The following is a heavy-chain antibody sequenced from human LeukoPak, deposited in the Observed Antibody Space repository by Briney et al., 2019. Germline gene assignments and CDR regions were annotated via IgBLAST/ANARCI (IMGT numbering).Heavy chain of an antibody. Sequence: SETLSLTCTVSGGSFSGYYWSWIRQPPGKGLEWIGDIYHSGSTNYNPSLKSRVTISVDTSKNQFSLSLSSVTAADTAVYYCAKITFVVEGYGMDVWGQGTTVTVSS. J-gene: IGHJ6*02. V-gene: IGHV4-34*01. CDR2: IYHSGST. CDR1: GGSFSGYY. D-gene: IGHD2-21*01. CDR3: AKITFVVEGYGMDV.